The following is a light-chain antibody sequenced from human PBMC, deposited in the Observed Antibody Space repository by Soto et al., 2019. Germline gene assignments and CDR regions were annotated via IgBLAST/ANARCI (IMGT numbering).Light chain of an antibody. CDR1: SSNIGAGYD. V-gene: IGLV1-40*01. Sequence: QAVVTQPPSVSGAPGPRVTISCTGSSSNIGAGYDVHWYQQLPGTAPKLLIYGNSNRPSGVPDRFSGSKSGTSASLAITGLQAEDEADYYCQSYDSSLSGVVFGGGTQLTVL. CDR3: QSYDSSLSGVV. CDR2: GNS. J-gene: IGLJ2*01.